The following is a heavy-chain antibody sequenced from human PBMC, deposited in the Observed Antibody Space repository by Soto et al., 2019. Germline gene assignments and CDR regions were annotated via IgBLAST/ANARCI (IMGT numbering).Heavy chain of an antibody. V-gene: IGHV4-34*01. J-gene: IGHJ5*02. CDR1: GGSFSGYY. Sequence: SETLSLTCAVYGGSFSGYYWSWIRQPPGKGLEWIGEINHSGSTNYNPSLKSRVAISVDTSKNQFSLKLSSVTAADTAVYYCARARIVVVPAARYNWFDPWGQGTLVTVSS. CDR3: ARARIVVVPAARYNWFDP. D-gene: IGHD2-2*01. CDR2: INHSGST.